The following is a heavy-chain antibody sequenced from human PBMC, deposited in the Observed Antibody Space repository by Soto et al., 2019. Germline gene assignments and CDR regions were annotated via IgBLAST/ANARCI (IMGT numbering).Heavy chain of an antibody. CDR2: ISPYNGDT. CDR3: AREYCSGGSCYGVDY. Sequence: QVHLVQSGAEVKEPGASVKVSCKASGYTFSDFGISWVRQAPGQGLEWMGWISPYNGDTKYTRKLQGRVTMTTDTSTGTAYMELRSLRSDDTAVYYCAREYCSGGSCYGVDYWGQGTLVTVSS. V-gene: IGHV1-18*01. D-gene: IGHD2-15*01. CDR1: GYTFSDFG. J-gene: IGHJ4*02.